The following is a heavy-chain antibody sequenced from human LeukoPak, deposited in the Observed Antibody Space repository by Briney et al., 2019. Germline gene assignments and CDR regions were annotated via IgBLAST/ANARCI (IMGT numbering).Heavy chain of an antibody. J-gene: IGHJ4*02. CDR3: ARDPGLSGYYFDY. D-gene: IGHD3-22*01. CDR2: ISSSSSTI. V-gene: IGHV3-48*01. CDR1: GFRFGTYN. Sequence: GGSLRLSCAASGFRFGTYNMNWVRQAPGKGLEWVSYISSSSSTIYYADSVKGRFAISRDNAKDSLYLQMNSLRAEDTAVYYCARDPGLSGYYFDYWGQGTLVTVSS.